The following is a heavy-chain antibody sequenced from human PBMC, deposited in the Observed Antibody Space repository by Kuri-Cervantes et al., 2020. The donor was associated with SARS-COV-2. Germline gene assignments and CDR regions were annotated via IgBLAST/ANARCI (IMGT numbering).Heavy chain of an antibody. CDR3: EATYYDHLRYYFDY. J-gene: IGHJ4*02. CDR1: GGSFSGYY. D-gene: IGHD3-22*01. CDR2: ISGSGGST. V-gene: IGHV3-23*01. Sequence: ETLSLTCAVYGGSFSGYYWRWIRQPPGKGLEWVSAISGSGGSTYYADSVKGRFTISRDNSKNTLYLQMNSLRAEDTAVYYCEATYYDHLRYYFDYWGQGTLVTVSS.